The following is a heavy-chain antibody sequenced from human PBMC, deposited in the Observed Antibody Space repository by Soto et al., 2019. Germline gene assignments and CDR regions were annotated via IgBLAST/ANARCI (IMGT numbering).Heavy chain of an antibody. CDR1: GFTFSRYW. J-gene: IGHJ1*01. Sequence: EVQLVESGGGLVRPGGSLRLSCAASGFTFSRYWMSWVRQAPGKGLEWVANRKGDGGEKQYLDSVKGRFSGSRDNAEHSLDLQMHGLRAEDTAVYSGARARQGAEPSIGQAFWGQGTLVTVSS. CDR3: ARARQGAEPSIGQAF. V-gene: IGHV3-7*01. CDR2: RKGDGGEK. D-gene: IGHD6-6*01.